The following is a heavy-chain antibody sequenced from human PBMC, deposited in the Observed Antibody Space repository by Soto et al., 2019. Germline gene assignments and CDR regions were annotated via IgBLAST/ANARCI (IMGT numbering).Heavy chain of an antibody. J-gene: IGHJ4*02. CDR3: AVETYHYGSGSYYSVDY. Sequence: PSETLSLTCAVYGGSFSGYYWSWIRQPPGKGLEWIGEINHSGSTNYNPSLKSRVTISVDTSKNQFSLKLSSVTAADTAVYYCAVETYHYGSGSYYSVDYWGQGTLVT. CDR2: INHSGST. D-gene: IGHD3-10*01. V-gene: IGHV4-34*01. CDR1: GGSFSGYY.